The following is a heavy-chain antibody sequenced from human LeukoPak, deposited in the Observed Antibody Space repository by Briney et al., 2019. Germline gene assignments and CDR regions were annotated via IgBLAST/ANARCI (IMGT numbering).Heavy chain of an antibody. CDR3: ASAQYSGSYYDAFDI. D-gene: IGHD1-26*01. Sequence: ASVKVSCKASGGTFSSYAISWVRQAPGQGLEWMGWINPNSGGTNYAQKFQGRVTMTRDTSISTAYMELSRLRSDDTAVYYCASAQYSGSYYDAFDIWGQGTMVTVSS. CDR1: GGTFSSYA. V-gene: IGHV1-2*02. J-gene: IGHJ3*02. CDR2: INPNSGGT.